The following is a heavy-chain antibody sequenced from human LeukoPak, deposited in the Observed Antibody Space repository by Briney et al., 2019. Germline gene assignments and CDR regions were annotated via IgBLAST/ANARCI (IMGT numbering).Heavy chain of an antibody. Sequence: GGSLRLSCAASGFTFSSYAMHWVRQAPGKGLEWVAVISYDGSNKYYADSVRGRFTISRDNSKNTLYLQMNSLRAEDTAVYYCARAGDTAMVNYDYWGRGTLVTVSS. CDR3: ARAGDTAMVNYDY. V-gene: IGHV3-30*01. D-gene: IGHD5-18*01. CDR1: GFTFSSYA. J-gene: IGHJ4*02. CDR2: ISYDGSNK.